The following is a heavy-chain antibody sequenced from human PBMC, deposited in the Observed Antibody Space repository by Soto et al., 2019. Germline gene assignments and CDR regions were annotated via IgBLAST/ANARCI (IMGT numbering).Heavy chain of an antibody. D-gene: IGHD1-7*01. CDR3: AREGGTYYYYGMDV. CDR1: GYTFTSYA. J-gene: IGHJ6*02. V-gene: IGHV1-3*01. Sequence: QVQLVQSGAEVKKPGASVKVSCKASGYTFTSYAMHWVRQAPGQRREWMGWINAGNGNTKYSQKFQGRVTITRDTSASTAYMELSSLRSEDTAVYYCAREGGTYYYYGMDVWGQGTTVTVSS. CDR2: INAGNGNT.